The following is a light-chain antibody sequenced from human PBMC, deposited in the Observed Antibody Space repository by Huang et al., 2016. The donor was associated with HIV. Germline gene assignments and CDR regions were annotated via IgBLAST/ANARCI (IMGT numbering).Light chain of an antibody. CDR2: AAS. V-gene: IGKV1-27*01. Sequence: DIQMTQYPSSLSASVGDRVTITCRASQDINNYLAWYQQKAGQVPKLLIYAASSLQSGVPSRCSGSGSGTDFTLSITSLQPEDVAIYYCQKYDSVPRTFGQGTKVDIK. J-gene: IGKJ1*01. CDR3: QKYDSVPRT. CDR1: QDINNY.